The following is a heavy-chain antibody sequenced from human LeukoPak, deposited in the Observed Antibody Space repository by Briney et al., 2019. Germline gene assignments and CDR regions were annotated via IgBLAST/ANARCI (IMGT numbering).Heavy chain of an antibody. CDR3: ARDPHYYSSGSYYYDY. V-gene: IGHV3-33*01. CDR1: GFTFSICG. J-gene: IGHJ4*02. D-gene: IGHD3-10*01. Sequence: PGRSLRLSCAASGFTFSICGMHCVRQALGKGLEGVAFIWYDGSNKYYAHSVTSRFTISRDNSKNTVYLQMNSLRAEDTAVYYCARDPHYYSSGSYYYDYWGRGTLVTVSS. CDR2: IWYDGSNK.